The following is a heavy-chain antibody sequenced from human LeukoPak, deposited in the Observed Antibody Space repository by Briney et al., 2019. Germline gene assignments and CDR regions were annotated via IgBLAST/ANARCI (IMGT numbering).Heavy chain of an antibody. CDR2: IRSKASSYAT. CDR1: GFTFSSYA. J-gene: IGHJ6*02. Sequence: GGSLRLSCAASGFTFSSYAMSWVRQAPGKGLEWVGRIRSKASSYATEYAASVKGRFTMSRDDSKNTAYLQMNSLKTDDTAVYYCTSGTGYTDYYYYYGMDVWGQGTTVTVSS. CDR3: TSGTGYTDYYYYYGMDV. D-gene: IGHD5-18*01. V-gene: IGHV3-73*01.